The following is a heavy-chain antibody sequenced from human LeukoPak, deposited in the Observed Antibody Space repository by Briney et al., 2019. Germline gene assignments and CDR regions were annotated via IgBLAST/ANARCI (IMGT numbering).Heavy chain of an antibody. J-gene: IGHJ6*04. CDR2: ISSSGSTI. CDR1: GFTFSSYE. CDR3: AELGITMIGGV. Sequence: GGSLRLSCAASGFTFSSYEMNWVRQAPGKGLEWVSYISSSGSTIYYADSVKGRFTISRDNAKNSLYLQMNSLRAEDTAVYYCAELGITMIGGVWGKGTTVTVFS. V-gene: IGHV3-48*03. D-gene: IGHD3-10*02.